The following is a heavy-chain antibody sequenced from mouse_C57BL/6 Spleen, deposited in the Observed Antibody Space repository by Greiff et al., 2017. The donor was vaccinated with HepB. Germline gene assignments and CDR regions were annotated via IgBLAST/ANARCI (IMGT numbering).Heavy chain of an antibody. Sequence: GGGLVQPKGSLKLSCAASGFSFNTYAMNWVRPAPGKGLEWVARIRSKSNNYATYYADSVKDRFTISRDDSESMLYLQMNNLKTEDTAMYYCVRQRDGYDVDYAMDYWGQGTSVTVSS. CDR2: IRSKSNNYAT. V-gene: IGHV10-1*01. CDR3: VRQRDGYDVDYAMDY. J-gene: IGHJ4*01. D-gene: IGHD2-2*01. CDR1: GFSFNTYA.